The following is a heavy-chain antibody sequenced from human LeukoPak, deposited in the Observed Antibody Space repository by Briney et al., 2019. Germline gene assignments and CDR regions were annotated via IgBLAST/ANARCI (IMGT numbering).Heavy chain of an antibody. CDR1: GASTNTDSYF. CDR3: ARGSAARRWIDY. J-gene: IGHJ4*02. Sequence: AETLSLTCDVSGASTNTDSYFWGWIRQPPGKGLEWIGSIYYSGSTYYNPSLKSRVTISVDTSKNQFSLKLSSVTAADTAVYYCARGSAARRWIDYWGQGTLVTVSS. CDR2: IYYSGST. V-gene: IGHV4-39*07. D-gene: IGHD6-6*01.